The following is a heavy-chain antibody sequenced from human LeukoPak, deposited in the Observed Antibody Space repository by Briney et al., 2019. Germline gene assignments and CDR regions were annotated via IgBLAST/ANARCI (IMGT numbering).Heavy chain of an antibody. V-gene: IGHV4-4*07. J-gene: IGHJ6*02. D-gene: IGHD1-14*01. CDR1: GGSISSYY. Sequence: SETLSLTCTVSGGSISSYYWSWIRQPAGKGLEWIGRIYTRGSTNYNPSLKSRVTMSVDTSKNQFSLKLSSVTAADTAVYYCARDLHGNHAPDYYYYGMDVWGQGTTVTVSS. CDR2: IYTRGST. CDR3: ARDLHGNHAPDYYYYGMDV.